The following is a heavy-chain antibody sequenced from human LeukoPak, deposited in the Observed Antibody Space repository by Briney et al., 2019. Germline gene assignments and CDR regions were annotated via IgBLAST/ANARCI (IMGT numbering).Heavy chain of an antibody. CDR2: ISSSSSTI. V-gene: IGHV3-48*01. CDR3: ARDRHKYNYDSGGYPPY. D-gene: IGHD3-22*01. J-gene: IGHJ4*02. Sequence: GGSLRLSCAASGFTFSSYSMLWVRQAPGKGLEWISYISSSSSTIYYADSVKGRFTISRDNAKNSLYLQMNTLRAEDTAVYYCARDRHKYNYDSGGYPPYWGQGTLVTVSS. CDR1: GFTFSSYS.